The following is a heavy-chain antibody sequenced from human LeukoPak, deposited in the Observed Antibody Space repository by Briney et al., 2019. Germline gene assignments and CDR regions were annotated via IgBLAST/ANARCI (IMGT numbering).Heavy chain of an antibody. CDR3: ARGVWFGELSYYYYMDV. J-gene: IGHJ6*03. CDR2: INPNSGDT. D-gene: IGHD3-10*01. V-gene: IGHV1-8*02. CDR1: GYTFTGYY. Sequence: GASVKVSCKASGYTFTGYYMHWVRQAPGQGLEWMGWINPNSGDTSYGQKFQGRVTMTRNTSISTAYMELSSLRSEDTAVYYCARGVWFGELSYYYYMDVWGKGTTVTISS.